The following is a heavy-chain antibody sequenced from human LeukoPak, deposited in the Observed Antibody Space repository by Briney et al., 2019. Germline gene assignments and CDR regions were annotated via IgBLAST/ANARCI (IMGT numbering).Heavy chain of an antibody. CDR2: ISSSGSTI. V-gene: IGHV3-48*03. J-gene: IGHJ6*02. CDR1: GFTFSSYE. CDR3: ARNYYGMDV. Sequence: GGSLRLSCAASGFTFSSYEMNWVRQAPGKGLEWVSYISSSGSTIYYADSVKGRFTISRDNAKNSLYLQMNSLRAVDTAVYYCARNYYGMDVWGQGTTVTVSS.